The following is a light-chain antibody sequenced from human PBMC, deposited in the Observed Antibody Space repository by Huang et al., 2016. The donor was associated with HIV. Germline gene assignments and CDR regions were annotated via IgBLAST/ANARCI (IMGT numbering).Light chain of an antibody. CDR3: QQYNNWLIT. Sequence: EIVMTQSPATLSVSPGERATLSCRASQSVSSNLAWYQQKPGQAPRLLIYGASTRATGIPARFSGSVSGIEFTLTISSLQSEDFAVYYCQQYNNWLITFGQGTRLEIK. V-gene: IGKV3-15*01. CDR2: GAS. CDR1: QSVSSN. J-gene: IGKJ5*01.